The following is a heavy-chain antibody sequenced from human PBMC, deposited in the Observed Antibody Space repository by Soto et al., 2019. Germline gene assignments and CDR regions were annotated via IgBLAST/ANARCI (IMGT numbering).Heavy chain of an antibody. V-gene: IGHV3-30*18. Sequence: HPGGSLRLSCAASGFTFSSYGMHWLRQAPGKGLEWVAVISYDGSNKYYADSVKGRFTISRDNSKNTLYLQMNSVRADDTAVYYCAKLRLLPHGSDAFDIWGQGTMVTVSS. CDR1: GFTFSSYG. CDR3: AKLRLLPHGSDAFDI. CDR2: ISYDGSNK. J-gene: IGHJ3*02. D-gene: IGHD2-21*02.